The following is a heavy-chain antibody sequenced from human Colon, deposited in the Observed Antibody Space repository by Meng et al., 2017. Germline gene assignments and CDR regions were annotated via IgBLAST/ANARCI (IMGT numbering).Heavy chain of an antibody. CDR2: IYPGDSDT. J-gene: IGHJ4*02. D-gene: IGHD5-18*01. CDR3: ARSTGNSYDMVFYGY. V-gene: IGHV5-51*01. Sequence: GASLKISCHGSGFNFTNFWIGWVRQMPRKGLEWMAIIYPGDSDTRYSPSFQGQVTISADKSISTAYLQWSSLKPSDTAVYYCARSTGNSYDMVFYGYWGQGTLVTVSS. CDR1: GFNFTNFW.